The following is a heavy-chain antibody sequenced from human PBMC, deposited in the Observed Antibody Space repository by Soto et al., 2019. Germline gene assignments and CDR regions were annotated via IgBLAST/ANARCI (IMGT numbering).Heavy chain of an antibody. V-gene: IGHV4-38-2*01. CDR2: INHSGAT. CDR3: ARYVWSSTSRSYFAS. J-gene: IGHJ4*02. CDR1: GYSISSGYY. Sequence: PSETLSLTCAVSGYSISSGYYWSWVRQPPGKWLEWIATINHSGATYFNPSLKSRVTISVDTSRNQFSLDLTSVTAADTAMYYCARYVWSSTSRSYFASWGQGTLVTVSS. D-gene: IGHD3-16*01.